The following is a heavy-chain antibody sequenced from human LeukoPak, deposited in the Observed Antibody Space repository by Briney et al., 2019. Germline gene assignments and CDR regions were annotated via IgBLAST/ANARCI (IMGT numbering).Heavy chain of an antibody. CDR3: AKAGPGTMTFDAFDI. D-gene: IGHD3-22*01. V-gene: IGHV3-23*01. CDR2: ISASGERT. CDR1: AFTFSKYV. J-gene: IGHJ3*02. Sequence: GGSLRLSCPASAFTFSKYVMSWVRQAPGKGLEWVSTISASGERTYHADSVRGRFTISRDNSKNTLHLQMSSLRADDTAVYYCAKAGPGTMTFDAFDIWGQGTVVTVSS.